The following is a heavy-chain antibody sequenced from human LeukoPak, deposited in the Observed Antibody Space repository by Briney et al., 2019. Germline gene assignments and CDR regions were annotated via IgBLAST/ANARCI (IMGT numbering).Heavy chain of an antibody. Sequence: SETLSLTCTVSGGSISSYYWSWIRQPPGKGLEWIGYIYYSGSTNYNPSLKSRVTISVDTSKNQFSLKLSSVTAADTAVYYCARGLVGPNDSFPDAFDIWGQGTMVTVSS. CDR1: GGSISSYY. CDR2: IYYSGST. CDR3: ARGLVGPNDSFPDAFDI. V-gene: IGHV4-59*01. J-gene: IGHJ3*02. D-gene: IGHD1-26*01.